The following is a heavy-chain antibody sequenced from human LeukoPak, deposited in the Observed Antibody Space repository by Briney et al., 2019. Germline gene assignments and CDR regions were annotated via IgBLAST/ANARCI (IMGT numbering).Heavy chain of an antibody. CDR1: GFTFSSYG. V-gene: IGHV3-30*18. CDR3: AKDPGKFWSGHDY. J-gene: IGHJ4*02. Sequence: GSLRLSCAASGFTFSSYGMHWVRPAPGKGLEWVAVISYDGSNKYYADSVKGRFTISRDNSKNTLYLQMNSLRGEDTAVYYCAKDPGKFWSGHDYWGQGTLVTVSS. D-gene: IGHD3-3*01. CDR2: ISYDGSNK.